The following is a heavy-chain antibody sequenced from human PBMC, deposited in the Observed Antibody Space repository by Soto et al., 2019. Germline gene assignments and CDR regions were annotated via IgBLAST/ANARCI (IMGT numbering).Heavy chain of an antibody. CDR1: GGSISTSSYY. CDR2: IYYSGST. CDR3: SHPTEYYYYGMDV. V-gene: IGHV4-39*01. Sequence: SETLSLTCTVSGGSISTSSYYWGWIRQPPGKGLEWIGSIYYSGSTYYNPSLKSRVTISVDTSKNQFSLKLSSVTAADTAVYYCSHPTEYYYYGMDVRGQGTTVTVSS. J-gene: IGHJ6*02.